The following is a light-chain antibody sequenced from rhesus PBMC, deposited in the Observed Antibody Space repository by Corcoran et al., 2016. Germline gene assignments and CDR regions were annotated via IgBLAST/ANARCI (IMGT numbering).Light chain of an antibody. CDR1: KNIASN. CDR2: ATS. Sequence: DIQMTQSPSALSASVGDRVTISCRASKNIASNVAWYQQKPGEALKLLIDATSTLQTGIPARFSGSGLETLFTLTISGLQPEDSATYSCQLYYCDPLTFGGGTKVEI. J-gene: IGKJ4*01. CDR3: QLYYCDPLT. V-gene: IGKV1-44*03.